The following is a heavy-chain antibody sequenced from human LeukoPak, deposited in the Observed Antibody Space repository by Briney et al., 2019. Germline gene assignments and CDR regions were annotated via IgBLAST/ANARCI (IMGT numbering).Heavy chain of an antibody. CDR2: IKQDGSEK. Sequence: GGSLRLSCAASGFTFSSYWMSWVRQAPGKGLEWVANIKQDGSEKYYVDSVKGRFTISRDNAKNSLYLQMNSLRAEDTAVYYCAREYCSSTSCRAYYFDYWGQGTLVTVFS. D-gene: IGHD2-2*01. CDR3: AREYCSSTSCRAYYFDY. V-gene: IGHV3-7*03. J-gene: IGHJ4*02. CDR1: GFTFSSYW.